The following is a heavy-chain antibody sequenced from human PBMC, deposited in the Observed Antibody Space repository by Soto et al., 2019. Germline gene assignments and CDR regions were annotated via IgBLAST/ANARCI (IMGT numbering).Heavy chain of an antibody. V-gene: IGHV1-3*01. Sequence: QVQLVQSGAEVKKPGASVKVSCKASGYTFTSYAMHWVRQAPGQRLEWMGWFNAGNGNTKYSQKFQGRVTITRDTSASTAYMELSSLRSKDTAVYYCARDPGYSYADYWGQGTLVTVSS. CDR3: ARDPGYSYADY. CDR1: GYTFTSYA. CDR2: FNAGNGNT. J-gene: IGHJ4*02. D-gene: IGHD5-18*01.